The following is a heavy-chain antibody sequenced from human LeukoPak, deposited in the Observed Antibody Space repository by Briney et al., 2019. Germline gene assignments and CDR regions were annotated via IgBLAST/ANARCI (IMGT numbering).Heavy chain of an antibody. J-gene: IGHJ4*02. D-gene: IGHD4-23*01. CDR2: ISYDGSNK. V-gene: IGHV3-30*01. CDR1: GFTFSSYA. CDR3: ARAMSRTTVVDLGDY. Sequence: GGSLRLSCAASGFTFSSYAMHWVRQAPGKGLEWVAVISYDGSNKYYADSVEGRFTISRDNSKNTLYLQMNSLRAEDTAVYYCARAMSRTTVVDLGDYWGQGTLVTVSS.